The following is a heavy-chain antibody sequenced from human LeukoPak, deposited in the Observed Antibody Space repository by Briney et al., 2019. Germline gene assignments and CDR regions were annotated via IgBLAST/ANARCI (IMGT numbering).Heavy chain of an antibody. CDR2: INPSGGST. V-gene: IGHV1-46*01. J-gene: IGHJ5*02. CDR3: ARALGPFRAYYYDSSGYLRSCWFDP. Sequence: ASVKVSCKASGYTFTSYYMHWVRQAPGQGLEWMGIINPSGGSTSYAQKFQGRVTMTRDTSTSTVYMELSSLRSEDTAVYYCARALGPFRAYYYDSSGYLRSCWFDPWGQGTLVTVSS. CDR1: GYTFTSYY. D-gene: IGHD3-22*01.